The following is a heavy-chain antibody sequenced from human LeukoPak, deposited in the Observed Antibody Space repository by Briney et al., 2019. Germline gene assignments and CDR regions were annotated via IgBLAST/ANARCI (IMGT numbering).Heavy chain of an antibody. J-gene: IGHJ4*02. CDR2: IYYSGST. D-gene: IGHD6-13*01. Sequence: PSETLSLTCTVSGGSISSYYWSWIRQPPGKGLEWIGYIYYSGSTNYNPSLKSRVTISVDTSKNQSSLKLSSVTAADTAVYYCAKGDSSSWYDLPDYWGQGTLVTVSS. V-gene: IGHV4-59*01. CDR1: GGSISSYY. CDR3: AKGDSSSWYDLPDY.